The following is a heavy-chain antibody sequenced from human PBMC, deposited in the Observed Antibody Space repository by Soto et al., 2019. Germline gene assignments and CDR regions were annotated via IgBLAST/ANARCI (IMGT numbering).Heavy chain of an antibody. CDR1: GGSISSGNYY. CDR3: ARQCRGVTCHWFVP. J-gene: IGHJ5*02. V-gene: IGHV4-39*01. Sequence: TSETLSLTCTVSGGSISSGNYYWSWIRQPPGKGLEWIGSIYYSGSTYYNPSLKSRVTISVDTSKNQFSLKLTSVTAADTVVYYCARQCRGVTCHWFVPRGQGALVTVSS. D-gene: IGHD2-15*01. CDR2: IYYSGST.